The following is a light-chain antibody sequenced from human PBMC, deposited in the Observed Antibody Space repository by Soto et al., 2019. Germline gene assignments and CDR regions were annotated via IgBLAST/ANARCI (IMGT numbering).Light chain of an antibody. V-gene: IGLV2-14*01. Sequence: QSALTQPASVSGSPGQSITISCTGTSSNVGGYNYVSWYQQHPGKAPKLMIYDVSNRPSGVSNRFSGSKSGNTASLTISGLQAEDKADYYCSSYTSSSPLYVFGTGTKLTVL. CDR2: DVS. CDR3: SSYTSSSPLYV. J-gene: IGLJ1*01. CDR1: SSNVGGYNY.